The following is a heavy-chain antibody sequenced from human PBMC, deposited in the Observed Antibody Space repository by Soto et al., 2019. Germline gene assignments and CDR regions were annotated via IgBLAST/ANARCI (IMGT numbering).Heavy chain of an antibody. J-gene: IGHJ6*02. CDR3: ARVEVNYYYYGMDV. Sequence: PSETLSLTCTVTGGSISSYYWSWIRQPPGKGLEWIGYIYYSGSTNYNPSLKSRVTISVDTSKNQFSLKLSSVTAADTAVYYCARVEVNYYYYGMDVWGQGTTVTVSS. D-gene: IGHD2-21*01. CDR2: IYYSGST. V-gene: IGHV4-59*01. CDR1: GGSISSYY.